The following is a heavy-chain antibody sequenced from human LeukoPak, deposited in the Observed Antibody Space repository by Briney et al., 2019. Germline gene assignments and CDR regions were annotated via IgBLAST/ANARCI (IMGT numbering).Heavy chain of an antibody. J-gene: IGHJ4*02. CDR2: INPNSGGT. CDR3: ARDRTTSRYCSGGSCYSAWTDFDY. Sequence: ASVEVSCKASAYTFTGYYMHWVRQAPGQGLEWMGWINPNSGGTNYAQKFQGRVTMTRDTSISTAYMELSRLRSDDTAVYYCARDRTTSRYCSGGSCYSAWTDFDYWGQGTLVTVSS. CDR1: AYTFTGYY. D-gene: IGHD2-15*01. V-gene: IGHV1-2*02.